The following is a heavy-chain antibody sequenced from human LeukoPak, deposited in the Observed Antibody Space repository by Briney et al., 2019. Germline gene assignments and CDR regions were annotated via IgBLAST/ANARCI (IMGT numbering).Heavy chain of an antibody. Sequence: ASVKVSCATSGYTFTSYGISWVRQAPGQGLEWMGWISAYNGNTNYAQKLQGRVTMTTDTSMSTAYMELSSLRSEDTAVYYCARGWLAETTVVTPYNYWGQGTLVTVSS. CDR2: ISAYNGNT. D-gene: IGHD4-23*01. CDR3: ARGWLAETTVVTPYNY. J-gene: IGHJ4*02. CDR1: GYTFTSYG. V-gene: IGHV1-18*01.